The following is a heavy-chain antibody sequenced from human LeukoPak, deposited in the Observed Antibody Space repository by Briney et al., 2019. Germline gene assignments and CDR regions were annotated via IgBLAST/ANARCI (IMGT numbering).Heavy chain of an antibody. CDR2: INPSGGST. CDR3: ARAYGGNSGYYCYYGMDV. Sequence: ASVKVSCKASGYTFTSYYMHWVRQAPGQGLEWMGIINPSGGSTTYAQKFQGRVTMTRDTSTSTVYMELSSLRSEDTAVYYCARAYGGNSGYYCYYGMDVWGQGTTVTVSS. D-gene: IGHD4-23*01. V-gene: IGHV1-46*01. CDR1: GYTFTSYY. J-gene: IGHJ6*02.